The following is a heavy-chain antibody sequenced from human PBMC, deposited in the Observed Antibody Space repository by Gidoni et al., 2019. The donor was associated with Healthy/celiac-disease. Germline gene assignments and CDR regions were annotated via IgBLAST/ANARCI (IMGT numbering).Heavy chain of an antibody. CDR1: GFTFSSYG. V-gene: IGHV3-30*18. CDR3: AKGSSGYLFG. Sequence: QVQLLESGGGVVQPGRSLRLSCAASGFTFSSYGMHWVRQAPGKGLEWVAVISYDGSNKYYADSVKGRFTISRDNSKNTLYLQMNSLRAEDTAVYYCAKGSSGYLFGWGQGTLVTVSS. D-gene: IGHD3-22*01. CDR2: ISYDGSNK. J-gene: IGHJ4*02.